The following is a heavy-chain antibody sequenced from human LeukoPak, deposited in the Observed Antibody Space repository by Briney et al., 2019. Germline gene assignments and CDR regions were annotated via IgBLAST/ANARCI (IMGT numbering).Heavy chain of an antibody. Sequence: PSETLSLTCSVSGDSIRSGTYYWSWIRQPAGKGLEWIGRIYTSGSTSYNPSLKSRVTISVDTSKNQFSLKLTSVTAAYTAVYYCARGGGAKRIDYWGQGTLVTVSS. D-gene: IGHD3-10*01. V-gene: IGHV4-61*02. CDR2: IYTSGST. CDR3: ARGGGAKRIDY. J-gene: IGHJ4*02. CDR1: GDSIRSGTYY.